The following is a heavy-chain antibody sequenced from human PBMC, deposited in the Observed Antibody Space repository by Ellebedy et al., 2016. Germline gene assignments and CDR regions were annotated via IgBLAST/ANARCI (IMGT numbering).Heavy chain of an antibody. CDR1: SYTFTTFS. J-gene: IGHJ4*02. D-gene: IGHD3-10*01. CDR2: VNTFSGNT. CDR3: AKTSGWGYGEN. V-gene: IGHV1-18*04. Sequence: ASVKVSXKASSYTFTTFSITWARQVPGQGLEWMGFVNTFSGNTKFAQKFQGRVSMTTDSSTHTAYMDLRSLRSDDTAMYYCAKTSGWGYGENWGQGTLVTVSS.